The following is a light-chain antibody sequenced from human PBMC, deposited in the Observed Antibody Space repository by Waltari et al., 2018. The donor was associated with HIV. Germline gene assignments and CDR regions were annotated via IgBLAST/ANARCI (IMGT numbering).Light chain of an antibody. V-gene: IGKV3-20*01. CDR1: QSVSSPY. CDR2: GTS. CDR3: QQYGSSPYT. J-gene: IGKJ2*01. Sequence: EIVLTQSPGTLSLSPGERAILSCKPSQSVSSPYLAWYQQKPGQAPRLLIYGTSSRATGIPDRFSGSGSGTDFTLTVSRLEPADFAVYYCQQYGSSPYTFGQGTKLEI.